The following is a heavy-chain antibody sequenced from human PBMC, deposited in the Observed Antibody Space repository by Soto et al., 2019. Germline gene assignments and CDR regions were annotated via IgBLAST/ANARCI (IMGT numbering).Heavy chain of an antibody. J-gene: IGHJ4*02. CDR3: AKEPLGYCSGGSCYSLIFDY. CDR2: ISYDGSNK. CDR1: GFTFSSYG. D-gene: IGHD2-15*01. V-gene: IGHV3-30*18. Sequence: ESVGGVVQPGRSLRLSCAASGFTFSSYGMHWVRQAPGKGLEWVAVISYDGSNKYYADSVKGRFTISRDNSKNTLYLQMNSLRAEDTAVYYCAKEPLGYCSGGSCYSLIFDYWGQGTLVTVSS.